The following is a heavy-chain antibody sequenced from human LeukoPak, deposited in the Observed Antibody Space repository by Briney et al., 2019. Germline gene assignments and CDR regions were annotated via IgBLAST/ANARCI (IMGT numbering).Heavy chain of an antibody. V-gene: IGHV3-7*03. D-gene: IGHD3-22*01. CDR1: VYTFSSYW. Sequence: GVSLRLSCAASVYTFSSYWMSWVREAPGKGLEWVANIKQDGSEKYYVDSVKGRFTISRDNAKNSLYLQMSSLRAEDTAVYYCAREPPDYYDSSGYYGDYWGQGTLVTVSS. CDR2: IKQDGSEK. J-gene: IGHJ4*02. CDR3: AREPPDYYDSSGYYGDY.